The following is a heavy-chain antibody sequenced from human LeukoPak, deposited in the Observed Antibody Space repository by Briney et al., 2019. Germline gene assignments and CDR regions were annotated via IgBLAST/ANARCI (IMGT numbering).Heavy chain of an antibody. J-gene: IGHJ3*02. V-gene: IGHV3-53*01. Sequence: GGSLRLSCAASGFTVSINYMIWVRQAPGKGLEGVLVIYSGGSTYYADSVKGRFTISRHNSKNTLYLQMNSLRDEDTAVYYCAKIGPAGAFDIWGQGTMVTVSS. CDR3: AKIGPAGAFDI. CDR2: IYSGGST. CDR1: GFTVSINY. D-gene: IGHD2/OR15-2a*01.